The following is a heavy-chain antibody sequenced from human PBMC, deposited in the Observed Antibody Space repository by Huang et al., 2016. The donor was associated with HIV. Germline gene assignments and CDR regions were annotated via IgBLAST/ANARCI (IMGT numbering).Heavy chain of an antibody. V-gene: IGHV1-18*01. CDR1: GYTFTSYG. D-gene: IGHD3-22*01. CDR3: ARDPKYHRIGYYRQRRGIDI. Sequence: QIQLMQSGPELKQPGASVKVSCKASGYTFTSYGFTWVRQAPGQGPEWMGWISASSGDTEYAQKFQSRVTLTTDTSTNIAYMELKGQRSDDTAKYYCARDPKYHRIGYYRQRRGIDIWGQGTMVSVSS. J-gene: IGHJ3*02. CDR2: ISASSGDT.